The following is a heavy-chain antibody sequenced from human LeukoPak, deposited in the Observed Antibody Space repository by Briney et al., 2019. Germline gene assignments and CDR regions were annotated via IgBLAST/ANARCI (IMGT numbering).Heavy chain of an antibody. Sequence: GESLKISCKGSGYRFTSYWIGWVRQMPGKGLEWMGIIYPGDSDTRYSPSFQGQVTISADKSISTAYLQWSSLKASDTAMYYCARGQLGYDFWSGYYDRDFDYWGQGTLVTVSS. D-gene: IGHD3-3*01. V-gene: IGHV5-51*01. CDR2: IYPGDSDT. CDR3: ARGQLGYDFWSGYYDRDFDY. CDR1: GYRFTSYW. J-gene: IGHJ4*02.